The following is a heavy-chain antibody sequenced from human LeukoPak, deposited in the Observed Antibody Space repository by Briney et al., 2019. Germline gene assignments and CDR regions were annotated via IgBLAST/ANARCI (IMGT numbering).Heavy chain of an antibody. Sequence: PSETLSLTCTVSGGSLNSYYWSWIRQPPGKRLEWIGYISYTGGEINYNPSLKSRLTLSVDTSKHQFSLMLTSVTAADTAIYYCARQPGGTAAFDVWAQRTMVTVSS. J-gene: IGHJ3*01. CDR3: ARQPGGTAAFDV. CDR1: GGSLNSYY. CDR2: ISYTGGEI. V-gene: IGHV4-59*08. D-gene: IGHD1-14*01.